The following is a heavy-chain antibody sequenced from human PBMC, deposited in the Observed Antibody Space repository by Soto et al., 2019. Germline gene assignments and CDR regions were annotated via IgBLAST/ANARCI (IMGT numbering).Heavy chain of an antibody. V-gene: IGHV1-46*01. CDR3: ARGYCSGGSCYGLDY. Sequence: QVQLVQSGAEVKKPGASVKVSCKASGYTFTTYYMHWVRQAPGQGLEWMGIINPSGGSTSYAQKFQGRVTMTGDTATSTVYMERSSLRSEDTAVYYCARGYCSGGSCYGLDYWGQGTLVTVSS. D-gene: IGHD2-15*01. CDR2: INPSGGST. J-gene: IGHJ4*02. CDR1: GYTFTTYY.